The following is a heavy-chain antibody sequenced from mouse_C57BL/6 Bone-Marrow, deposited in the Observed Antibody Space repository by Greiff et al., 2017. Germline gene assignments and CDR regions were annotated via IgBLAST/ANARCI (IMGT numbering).Heavy chain of an antibody. J-gene: IGHJ2*01. V-gene: IGHV1-55*01. CDR1: GYTFTSYW. D-gene: IGHD4-1*02. CDR3: AGSGQLGRSIDY. Sequence: QVQLQQSGAELVKPGASVKMSCKASGYTFTSYWITWVKQRPGQGLEWIGDIYPTSGSTNYNEKFKCKVILTVDTSSNTAYMQLSSLTSEDSAVFYCAGSGQLGRSIDYWGQGTTRTVSA. CDR2: IYPTSGST.